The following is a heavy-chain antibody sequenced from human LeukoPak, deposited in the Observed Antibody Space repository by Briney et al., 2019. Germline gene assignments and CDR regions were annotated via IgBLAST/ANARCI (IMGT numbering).Heavy chain of an antibody. CDR2: INPNSGFT. Sequence: GASVTVSCKASGYPFTGYYLHWVRQAPGQGLEWMGCINPNSGFTNYAQKFQGRVTMTRDTSISTAYMELSRLRSDDTAVYYCARLADCSSSSCRSFDYWGQGTLVTVSS. CDR3: ARLADCSSSSCRSFDY. J-gene: IGHJ4*02. CDR1: GYPFTGYY. D-gene: IGHD2-2*01. V-gene: IGHV1-2*02.